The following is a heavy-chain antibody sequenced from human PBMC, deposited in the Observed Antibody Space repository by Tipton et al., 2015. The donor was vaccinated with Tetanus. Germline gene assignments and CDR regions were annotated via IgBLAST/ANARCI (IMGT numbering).Heavy chain of an antibody. CDR3: ARGGIVVVVAAKYYYYYGMDV. CDR1: GYTFTSYG. D-gene: IGHD2-15*01. J-gene: IGHJ6*02. CDR2: ISAYNGNT. Sequence: VQLVQSGAEVKKPGASVKVSCKASGYTFTSYGISWVRQAPGQGLEWMGWISAYNGNTNYAQKLQGRVTMTTDTSTTTAYMELRSLRSDDPAVYYCARGGIVVVVAAKYYYYYGMDVWSQGTPVTVSS. V-gene: IGHV1-18*01.